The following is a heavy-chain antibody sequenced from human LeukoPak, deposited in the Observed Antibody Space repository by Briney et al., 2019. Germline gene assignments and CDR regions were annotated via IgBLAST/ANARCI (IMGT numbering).Heavy chain of an antibody. Sequence: SQTLSLTCTVSGGSISSGGYYWSWIRQPPGKGLEWIGYIYYSGSTNYNYNPSLKSRVTISVDTSKSQFSLKLSSVTAADTAIYNLPSGGFLGGPSGYPNWFAPWGKGTLVTVS. V-gene: IGHV4-61*08. CDR3: PSGGFLGGPSGYPNWFAP. CDR2: IYYSGSTNY. D-gene: IGHD3-3*01. CDR1: GGSISSGGYY. J-gene: IGHJ5*02.